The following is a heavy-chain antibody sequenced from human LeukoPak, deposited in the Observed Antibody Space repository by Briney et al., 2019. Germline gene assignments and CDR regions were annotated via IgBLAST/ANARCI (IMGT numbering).Heavy chain of an antibody. CDR3: ASATCYYGSGSSTYFDY. Sequence: GSLRLSCAASGFTFSSYWMSWVRQAPGKGLAWVANIKQDGSEKYYVDSVKGRFTISRDNAKNSLYLQMNSLRAEDTAVYYCASATCYYGSGSSTYFDYWGQGTLDTVSS. CDR1: GFTFSSYW. J-gene: IGHJ4*02. D-gene: IGHD3-10*01. V-gene: IGHV3-7*01. CDR2: IKQDGSEK.